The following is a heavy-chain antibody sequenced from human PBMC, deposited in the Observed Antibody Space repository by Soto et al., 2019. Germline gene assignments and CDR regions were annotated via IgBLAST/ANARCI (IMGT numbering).Heavy chain of an antibody. D-gene: IGHD1-1*01. CDR3: AREGYNWNDGYYYGMDV. CDR2: ISSGSSYK. J-gene: IGHJ6*02. Sequence: EVQLVESGGGLGKPGGSLRLSCAASGFTFSSDSMNWVRQAPGKGLEWVSSISSGSSYKYYAESVKGRFTISRDNAKNSLYLQMNSLRDEDTAVYYGAREGYNWNDGYYYGMDVWGQGTTVTVSS. CDR1: GFTFSSDS. V-gene: IGHV3-21*01.